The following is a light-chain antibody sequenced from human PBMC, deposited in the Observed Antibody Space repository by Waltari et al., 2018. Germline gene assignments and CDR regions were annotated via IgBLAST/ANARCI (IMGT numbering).Light chain of an antibody. CDR2: GAS. Sequence: EIVLTQSPATLSVSPGERATLSCRASQSVSSNLAWYQQKPGQPPRLLIPGASTRAAGIPARFSGSGSATEFTLTISSLQSEDFAVYYYHQYNNWPPITFGQGTRLEIK. CDR1: QSVSSN. CDR3: HQYNNWPPIT. V-gene: IGKV3-15*01. J-gene: IGKJ5*01.